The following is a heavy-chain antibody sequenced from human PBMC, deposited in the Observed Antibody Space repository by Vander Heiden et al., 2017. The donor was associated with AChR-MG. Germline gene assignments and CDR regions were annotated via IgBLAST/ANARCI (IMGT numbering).Heavy chain of an antibody. Sequence: QVQLQESGPGLVKPSQTLSLTCTVSGGSISSGGYYWSWIRQHPGKGLEWIGYIYYSGSTYYNPSLKSRVTISVDTSKNQFSLKLSSVTAADTAVYYCARLDVQLWLTTYYYYYMDVWGKGTTVTVSS. V-gene: IGHV4-31*03. D-gene: IGHD5-18*01. J-gene: IGHJ6*03. CDR3: ARLDVQLWLTTYYYYYMDV. CDR1: GGSISSGGYY. CDR2: IYYSGST.